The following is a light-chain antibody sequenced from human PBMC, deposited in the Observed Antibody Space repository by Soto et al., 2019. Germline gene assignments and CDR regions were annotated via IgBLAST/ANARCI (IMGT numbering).Light chain of an antibody. CDR2: GNS. CDR1: SSNIGAGYD. V-gene: IGLV1-40*01. Sequence: QPVLTQPPSVSGAPGQRVTISCTGSSSNIGAGYDVHWYQQLPGTAPKLLIYGNSNRPSGVPDRFSGSKSGTTASLAISGLQAEDEAYYYFKSYDSSLSVDVGFGGVNKRTVL. CDR3: KSYDSSLSVDVG. J-gene: IGLJ2*01.